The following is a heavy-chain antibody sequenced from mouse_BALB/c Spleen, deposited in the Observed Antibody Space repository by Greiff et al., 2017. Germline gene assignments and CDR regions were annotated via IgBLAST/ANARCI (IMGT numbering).Heavy chain of an antibody. Sequence: VQLQQSGAELVRPGTSVKISCKASGYAFTNYWLGWVKQRPGHGLEWIGDIYPGSGNTYYNEKFKGKATLTADKSSSTAYMQLSSLTSEDSAVYFCARWAVVAPYFDYWGQGTTLTVSS. D-gene: IGHD1-1*01. CDR1: GYAFTNYW. CDR3: ARWAVVAPYFDY. J-gene: IGHJ2*01. V-gene: IGHV1-63*01. CDR2: IYPGSGNT.